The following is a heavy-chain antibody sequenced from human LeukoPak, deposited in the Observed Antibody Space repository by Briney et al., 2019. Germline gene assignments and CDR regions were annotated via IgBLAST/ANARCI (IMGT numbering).Heavy chain of an antibody. V-gene: IGHV3-23*01. Sequence: GGSLRLSCAASGFTFSDYYMSWIRQAPGKGLEWVSAISGSGGSTYYADSVKGRFTISRDNSKNTLYLQMNSLRAEDTAVYYCAKDSDSSSWPPSIDYWGQGTLVTVSS. CDR2: ISGSGGST. D-gene: IGHD6-13*01. CDR1: GFTFSDYY. J-gene: IGHJ4*02. CDR3: AKDSDSSSWPPSIDY.